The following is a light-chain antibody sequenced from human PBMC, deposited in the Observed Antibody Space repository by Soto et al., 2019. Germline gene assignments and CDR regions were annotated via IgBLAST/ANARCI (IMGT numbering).Light chain of an antibody. Sequence: EIVLTQSPGTLSLSPGERATLSCRASQTMRSSHLAWYQQKPGQAPRLLIYGASTRTFDVPDRFSGSGSGTNFTLTISRLQPEDFAVYYCQQYNNWPRTFGQGTKVEIK. CDR2: GAS. CDR3: QQYNNWPRT. CDR1: QTMRSSH. V-gene: IGKV3-20*01. J-gene: IGKJ1*01.